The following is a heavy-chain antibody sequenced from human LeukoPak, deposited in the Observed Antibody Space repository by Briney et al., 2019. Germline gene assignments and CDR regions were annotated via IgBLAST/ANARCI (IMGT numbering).Heavy chain of an antibody. CDR2: ISYDGSNK. J-gene: IGHJ3*02. CDR1: GFTFSSYA. D-gene: IGHD3-10*02. CDR3: ARGKTRVRAFDI. V-gene: IGHV3-30*04. Sequence: PGGSLRLSCAASGFTFSSYAMHWVRQAPGKGLEWVAVISYDGSNKYYADSVKGRFTISRDNSKNTLYLQMNSLRAEDTALYYCARGKTRVRAFDIWGQGTMVTVSS.